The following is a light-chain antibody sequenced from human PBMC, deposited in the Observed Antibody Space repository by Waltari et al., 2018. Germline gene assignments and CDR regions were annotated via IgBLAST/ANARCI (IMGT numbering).Light chain of an antibody. CDR1: QSVGSY. V-gene: IGKV3-11*01. Sequence: EIVLTQSPATLSLSPGERATLSCRASQSVGSYLAWYQQKPGQAPRLLIYDASNRATGIPARFSGSGSGTDFTLTISSLEPEDFAVYYCQQRKIWPPITFGQGTRLDIK. J-gene: IGKJ5*01. CDR3: QQRKIWPPIT. CDR2: DAS.